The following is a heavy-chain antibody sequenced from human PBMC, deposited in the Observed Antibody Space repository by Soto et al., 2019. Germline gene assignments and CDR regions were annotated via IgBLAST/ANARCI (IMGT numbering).Heavy chain of an antibody. J-gene: IGHJ4*02. D-gene: IGHD3-22*01. Sequence: SETLSLTCAVYGGSFSCYYWSWIRQPPGKGLEWIGEINHSGSTNYNPSLKSRVTISVDTSKNQFSLKLSPVTAADTAVYYCARRWYYDSSGYYNAPYYFDYWGQGTLVTVSS. CDR2: INHSGST. CDR1: GGSFSCYY. CDR3: ARRWYYDSSGYYNAPYYFDY. V-gene: IGHV4-34*01.